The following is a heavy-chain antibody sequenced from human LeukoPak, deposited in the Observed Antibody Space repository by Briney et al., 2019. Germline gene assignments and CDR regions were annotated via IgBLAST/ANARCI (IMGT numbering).Heavy chain of an antibody. CDR2: IYYSGST. V-gene: IGHV4-59*11. CDR1: GGSISSHY. CDR3: ARESNSYMDV. J-gene: IGHJ6*03. Sequence: SETLSLTCTVSGGSISSHYWSWIRQPPGKGLEWIGYIYYSGSTNYSPSLKSRVTISVDTSKNQFSLKLSSVTAADTAVYYCARESNSYMDVWGKGTTVTVSS. D-gene: IGHD5-24*01.